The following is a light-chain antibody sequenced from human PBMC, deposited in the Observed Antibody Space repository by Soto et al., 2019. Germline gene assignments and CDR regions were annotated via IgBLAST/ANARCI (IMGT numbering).Light chain of an antibody. V-gene: IGKV1-5*01. CDR2: DAS. Sequence: DIQMTQSPSTLSASVGDRVTITCRASQSISTRLAWYQHKPGRAPKLLIFDASSVESGVPSRFSGSGSGTEFTLTISSLQPDDLATYYCQQCYDYSPDTFGQGTKVEI. CDR1: QSISTR. J-gene: IGKJ2*01. CDR3: QQCYDYSPDT.